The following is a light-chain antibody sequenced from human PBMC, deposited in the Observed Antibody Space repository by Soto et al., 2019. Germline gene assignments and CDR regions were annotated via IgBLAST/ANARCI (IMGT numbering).Light chain of an antibody. Sequence: EIALTQSPASLSLSPGESVTLSXRTSQTISGNYLSWYQRRPGQAPRLLIFGASIRATDIPARFSGSGSGRDFTLAITSLEPEDFAVYYCHQNYDLPWTFGQGTKLEMK. CDR1: QTISGNY. J-gene: IGKJ2*02. CDR3: HQNYDLPWT. CDR2: GAS. V-gene: IGKV3D-7*01.